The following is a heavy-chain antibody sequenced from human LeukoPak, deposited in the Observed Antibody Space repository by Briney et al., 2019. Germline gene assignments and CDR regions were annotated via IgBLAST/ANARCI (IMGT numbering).Heavy chain of an antibody. Sequence: ASVKVSCRVSGYTLTELSMHWVRQAPGKGLEWIGGFDPEDGETIYAQKFQGRVTMTEDTSTDTAYMELSSLRSEDTAVYYCATGSITMVRGVTVYYYYYGMDVWGQGTTVTVSS. J-gene: IGHJ6*02. D-gene: IGHD3-10*01. CDR2: FDPEDGET. CDR1: GYTLTELS. CDR3: ATGSITMVRGVTVYYYYYGMDV. V-gene: IGHV1-24*01.